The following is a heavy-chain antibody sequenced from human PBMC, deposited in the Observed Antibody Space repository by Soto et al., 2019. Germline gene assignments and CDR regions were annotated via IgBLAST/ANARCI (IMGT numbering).Heavy chain of an antibody. V-gene: IGHV3-9*01. CDR1: GLTFDDYA. J-gene: IGHJ3*02. D-gene: IGHD4-17*01. CDR3: AKAKWKTTVTTGDAFDI. Sequence: GGSLRLSCAASGLTFDDYAMHWVRQAPGKGLEWVSGISWNSGSIGYADSVKGRFTISRDNAKNSLYLQMNSLRAEDTALYYCAKAKWKTTVTTGDAFDIWGQGTMVTVSS. CDR2: ISWNSGSI.